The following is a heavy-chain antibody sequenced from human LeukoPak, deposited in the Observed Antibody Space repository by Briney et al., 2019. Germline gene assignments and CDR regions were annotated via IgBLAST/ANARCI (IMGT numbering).Heavy chain of an antibody. J-gene: IGHJ6*04. V-gene: IGHV4-4*07. CDR2: IYGTGTI. CDR3: ARDTPYYYGSGSSRRGLDV. Sequence: SETLSLTCTVSGGSISSYYWSWIRQPAGKGLEWIGRIYGTGTITYNPSLQSRVTMSVDTSKNEFSLKMSSVTAADTAVYYCARDTPYYYGSGSSRRGLDVWGKGTTVTVSS. D-gene: IGHD3-10*01. CDR1: GGSISSYY.